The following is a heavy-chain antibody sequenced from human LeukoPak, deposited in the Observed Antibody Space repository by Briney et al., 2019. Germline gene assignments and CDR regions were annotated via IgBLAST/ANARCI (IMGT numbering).Heavy chain of an antibody. J-gene: IGHJ6*02. CDR3: ARAWSHYYYYGMDV. Sequence: SETLSLTCAVYGGSFSGYYWSWIRQPPGKGLEWIGETNHSGSTNYNPSLKSRVTISVDTSKNQFSLKLSSVTAADTAVYYCARAWSHYYYYGMDVWGQGTTVTVSS. CDR1: GGSFSGYY. D-gene: IGHD1-1*01. CDR2: TNHSGST. V-gene: IGHV4-34*01.